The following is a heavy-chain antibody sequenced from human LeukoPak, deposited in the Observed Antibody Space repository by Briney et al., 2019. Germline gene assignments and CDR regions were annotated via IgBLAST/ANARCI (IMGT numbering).Heavy chain of an antibody. V-gene: IGHV5-51*03. J-gene: IGHJ4*02. CDR2: IYPGDSDT. CDR3: ATLYYSSGSDH. CDR1: GYSFTNHW. D-gene: IGHD3-10*01. Sequence: GESLKISCKASGYSFTNHWIAWVRQMPGKGLEWMGIIYPGDSDTRYSPSFLGQVTISADKSISTAYLYWSSLKATDSAIYYCATLYYSSGSDHWGQGALVTVSS.